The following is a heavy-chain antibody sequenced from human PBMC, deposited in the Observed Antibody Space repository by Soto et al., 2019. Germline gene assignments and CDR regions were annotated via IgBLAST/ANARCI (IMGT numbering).Heavy chain of an antibody. CDR2: VSWNSGSI. CDR1: GFTFDDYA. D-gene: IGHD2-2*01. J-gene: IGHJ5*02. V-gene: IGHV3-9*01. Sequence: EVQLVESGGGLVQPGRSLRLSCAASGFTFDDYAMHWVRQTPGKGLEWVSGVSWNSGSIAYADSVKGRFTISRDNAKNSLYLQMNSLRAEDTALYYCAKGSDNVVVLGWFDPWGQGTLVTVSS. CDR3: AKGSDNVVVLGWFDP.